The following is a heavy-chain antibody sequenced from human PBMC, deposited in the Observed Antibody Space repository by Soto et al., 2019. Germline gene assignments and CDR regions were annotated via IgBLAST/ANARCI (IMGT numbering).Heavy chain of an antibody. CDR3: ARDQGAGTRYFDL. J-gene: IGHJ2*01. D-gene: IGHD6-19*01. CDR2: ISSSSSYI. Sequence: EVQLVESGGGLVKPGGSLRLSCAASGFTFSSYSMNWVRQGPGKGLEWVSSISSSSSYIYYADSVKGRFTISRDNAKNSRDLQMTSRRAEDTAVYYCARDQGAGTRYFDLWGRGTLVTVSS. CDR1: GFTFSSYS. V-gene: IGHV3-21*01.